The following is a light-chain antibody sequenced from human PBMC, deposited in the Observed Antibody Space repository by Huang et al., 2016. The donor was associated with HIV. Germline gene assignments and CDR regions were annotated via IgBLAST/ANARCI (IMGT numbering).Light chain of an antibody. Sequence: EIVLTQSPATLSLSPGERATLSCRASQSVSSYLAWYQQKHGQAPRLLIYDASNRATGIPARFSGSGSETDFTLTISSLEHEDVAVYYCQQRSNWPTFGPGTKVDIK. CDR2: DAS. V-gene: IGKV3-11*01. J-gene: IGKJ3*01. CDR1: QSVSSY. CDR3: QQRSNWPT.